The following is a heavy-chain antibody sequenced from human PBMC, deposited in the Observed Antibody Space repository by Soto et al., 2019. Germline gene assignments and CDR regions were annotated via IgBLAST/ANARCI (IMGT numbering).Heavy chain of an antibody. Sequence: PSETLSLTCTVSGGSISSSIYYWGWIRQPPGKGLEWIGSIYYSGYTYYNPSLKSQVTISVDTSKNQFSLKLSSVTAADTAVYYCARHNGPLYVGYYYDMDVWGQGTTVTVSS. CDR2: IYYSGYT. CDR1: GGSISSSIYY. V-gene: IGHV4-39*01. J-gene: IGHJ6*02. CDR3: ARHNGPLYVGYYYDMDV. D-gene: IGHD3-16*01.